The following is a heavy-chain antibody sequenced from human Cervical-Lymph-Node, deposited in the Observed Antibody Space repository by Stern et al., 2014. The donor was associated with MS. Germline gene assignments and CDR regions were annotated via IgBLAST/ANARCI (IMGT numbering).Heavy chain of an antibody. V-gene: IGHV2-26*01. J-gene: IGHJ5*02. CDR1: GFSLNDERMG. Sequence: QVTLRESGPVVVKPAETLTLTCSVSGFSLNDERMGVSWIRQPPGKALEWLVKTFSNDAKYYTTSPGSKLTISKDTSSSQVVLNMTNVDPADTATYYCARITTLFGAVLMGFDPWGQGTLVTVSS. CDR3: ARITTLFGAVLMGFDP. CDR2: TFSNDAK. D-gene: IGHD3-3*01.